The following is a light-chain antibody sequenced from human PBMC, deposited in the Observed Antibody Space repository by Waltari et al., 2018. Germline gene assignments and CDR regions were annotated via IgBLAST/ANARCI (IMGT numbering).Light chain of an antibody. Sequence: QTVGTQEPSLSVSPGGTVTLTCALSSASLSTTSYATWYQQTPGQAPRTLVYKANARSSGVPDRFSGSILGNTAALTITGAQADDESDYYCALYMGSGIWVFGGGTRLTVL. V-gene: IGLV8-61*01. J-gene: IGLJ3*02. CDR2: KAN. CDR3: ALYMGSGIWV. CDR1: SASLSTTSY.